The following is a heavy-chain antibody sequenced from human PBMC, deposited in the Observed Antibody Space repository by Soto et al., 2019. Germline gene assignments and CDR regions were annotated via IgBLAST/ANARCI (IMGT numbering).Heavy chain of an antibody. J-gene: IGHJ3*01. CDR3: ARGVRGHYGFDV. CDR1: GFTFSNYW. V-gene: IGHV3-74*01. D-gene: IGHD3-10*01. Sequence: PGGSLRLSCVASGFTFSNYWMHWVRQAPRKGLVWVSRIKFDGSSTSYADSVKGRFTISRDNADNTVYLQMNSLRAEDTGVYYCARGVRGHYGFDVWGQGTMVTVSS. CDR2: IKFDGSST.